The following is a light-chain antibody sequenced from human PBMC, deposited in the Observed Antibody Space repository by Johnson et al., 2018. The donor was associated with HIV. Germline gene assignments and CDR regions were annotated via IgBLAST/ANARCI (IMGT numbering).Light chain of an antibody. CDR2: DNS. V-gene: IGLV1-51*01. Sequence: TQPPSVSAAPGQKVTISCSGTRSNIGDNFVSWYQHLPGTAPKLLVYDNSKRPSGIPDRFSATKSGTSATLGITGLQTGDQAAYYCGTWDSSLSGYVFGTGTKVTVL. CDR1: RSNIGDNF. CDR3: GTWDSSLSGYV. J-gene: IGLJ1*01.